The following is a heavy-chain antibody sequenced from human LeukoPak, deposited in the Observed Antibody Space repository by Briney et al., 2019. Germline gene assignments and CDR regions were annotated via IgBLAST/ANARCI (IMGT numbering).Heavy chain of an antibody. V-gene: IGHV3-53*01. Sequence: GGSLRLSCAASGFTVSSNYMSWVRQAPGKGLEWVSVIYSGGSTYYADSVKGRFTISRDNSKNTLYLQMNSLRAEDTAVYYCAKDGGLWVSAHWGDSWGRGTLVTVSS. J-gene: IGHJ4*02. CDR1: GFTVSSNY. CDR3: AKDGGLWVSAHWGDS. CDR2: IYSGGST. D-gene: IGHD7-27*01.